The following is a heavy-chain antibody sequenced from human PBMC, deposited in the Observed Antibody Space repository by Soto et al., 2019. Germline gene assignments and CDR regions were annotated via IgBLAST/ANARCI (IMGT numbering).Heavy chain of an antibody. CDR1: GFSLTTDGVG. CDR2: IYWDADE. CDR3: VRHDSRGRYFDF. Sequence: QITLKESGPTLVKPTQTLTLTCTVSGFSLTTDGVGVGWVRQPPGKALEWLTLIYWDADERYSRSLQSRLTITRDTSRNKVVLKLTNVDPVDTATYCWVRHDSRGRYFDFWGQGILVTVSS. J-gene: IGHJ4*02. V-gene: IGHV2-5*02. D-gene: IGHD3-10*01.